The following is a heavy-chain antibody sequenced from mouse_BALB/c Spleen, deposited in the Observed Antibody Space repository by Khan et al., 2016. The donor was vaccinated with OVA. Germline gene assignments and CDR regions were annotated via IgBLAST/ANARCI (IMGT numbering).Heavy chain of an antibody. CDR2: INTHSGVP. D-gene: IGHD2-14*01. CDR1: GYTFTTAG. J-gene: IGHJ4*01. Sequence: QIQLVQSGPGLKQPGETVRISCKASGYTFTTAGMQWVQKMPGKGLKWIGWINTHSGVPKYAEDFKGRFAFSLETSASIGYLQITNLKNEDTATYLCARGGAALYMNDGGARDYWGQGTTVTVSS. CDR3: ARGGAALYMNDGGARDY. V-gene: IGHV9-4*02.